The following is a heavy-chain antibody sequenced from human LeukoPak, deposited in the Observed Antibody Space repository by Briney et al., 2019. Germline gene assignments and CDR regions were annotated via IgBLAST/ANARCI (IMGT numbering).Heavy chain of an antibody. CDR2: INPSGGST. CDR1: GYTFTSYY. D-gene: IGHD3-10*01. Sequence: TSVKVTFKSSGYTFTSYYMHWVRQAPGQELEWMGIINPSGGSTSYAQKFQGRVTMTRDTSTSTVYMELSSLRSEDTAVYYCARAMVRGVIISPFDYWGQGTLVTVSS. CDR3: ARAMVRGVIISPFDY. J-gene: IGHJ4*02. V-gene: IGHV1-46*01.